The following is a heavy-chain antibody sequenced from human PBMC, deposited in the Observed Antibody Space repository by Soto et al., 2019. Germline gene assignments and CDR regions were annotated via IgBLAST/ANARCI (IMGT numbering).Heavy chain of an antibody. CDR2: ISGSGGST. D-gene: IGHD6-13*01. Sequence: PGGSLRLSCAASGFTFSSYAMSWVRQAPGKGLEWVSAISGSGGSTYYADSVKGRFTISRDNSKNTLYLQMNSLRAEDTAVYYCAKASLAYSSSWYSLWGQGTLVSVSS. V-gene: IGHV3-23*01. J-gene: IGHJ4*02. CDR1: GFTFSSYA. CDR3: AKASLAYSSSWYSL.